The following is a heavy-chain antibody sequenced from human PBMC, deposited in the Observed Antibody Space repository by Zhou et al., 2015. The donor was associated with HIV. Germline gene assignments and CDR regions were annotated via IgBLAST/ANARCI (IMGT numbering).Heavy chain of an antibody. V-gene: IGHV3-30*02. Sequence: QVQMVESGGGVVQPGKSLRLSCAATGFSFSDYGMHWVRQPPGKGLEWVAFIRYDGSDQYYADSVKGRFTISRDNSKNTLHLQMNSLRTEDTAVYYCAKRAVVATVDYFDHWGQGTLVTVSS. D-gene: IGHD4-23*01. CDR1: GFSFSDYG. J-gene: IGHJ4*02. CDR3: AKRAVVATVDYFDH. CDR2: IRYDGSDQ.